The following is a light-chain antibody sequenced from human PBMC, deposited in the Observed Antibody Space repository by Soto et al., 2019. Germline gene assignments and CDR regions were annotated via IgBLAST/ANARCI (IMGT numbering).Light chain of an antibody. J-gene: IGKJ3*01. CDR3: QQLFMYPPT. CDR1: QSIATY. CDR2: AAS. V-gene: IGKV1-39*01. Sequence: DIQMTQSPSSLSASVGDRVTITCRASQSIATYLNWYQQKPGKAPNLLIYAASSLQSGVPSRFGGSGSGTDFTLTVSSLQPEDFATYYCQQLFMYPPTFGPGTKVDIK.